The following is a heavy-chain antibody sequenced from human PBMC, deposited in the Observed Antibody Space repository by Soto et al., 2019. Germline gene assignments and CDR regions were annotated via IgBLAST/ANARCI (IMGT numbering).Heavy chain of an antibody. D-gene: IGHD3-10*01. CDR3: ANRNLYGSGFDC. CDR1: GFTFDDYA. V-gene: IGHV3-9*01. J-gene: IGHJ4*02. CDR2: ISWNGASI. Sequence: EVQPVESGGGLVQPGRSLRLSCAASGFTFDDYAIHWVRQAPGRGLEWVAGISWNGASIGYADSVKGRFTISRDNAKNSLHLQMNRLRSEDTALYYCANRNLYGSGFDCWGQGTLVTVSS.